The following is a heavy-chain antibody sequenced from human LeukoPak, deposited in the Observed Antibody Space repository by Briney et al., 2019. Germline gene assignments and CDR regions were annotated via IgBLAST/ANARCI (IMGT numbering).Heavy chain of an antibody. D-gene: IGHD1-1*01. J-gene: IGHJ4*02. CDR3: ARDQPDPAGTGPRFDY. CDR1: GFTFSSYD. CDR2: FHTDGGT. Sequence: PGGSLRLSCAASGFTFSSYDMHWVRQAPGEGLEWVSAFHTDGGTYYLDSVKGRFTISREDAKNSLYLQMNTLRAGDTAVYYCARDQPDPAGTGPRFDYWGQGPLVTVSS. V-gene: IGHV3-13*01.